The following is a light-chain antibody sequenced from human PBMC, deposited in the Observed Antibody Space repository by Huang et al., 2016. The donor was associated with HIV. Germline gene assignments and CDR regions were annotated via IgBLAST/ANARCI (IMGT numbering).Light chain of an antibody. CDR3: QQYDSSPGT. CDR2: GVS. J-gene: IGKJ1*01. Sequence: EIVLTQSPGTLSLSPGERATLSCRASPSVSSGYLAWYRKRPGQAHRRLIFGVSTRATGIPDRFSGSGSGTDFTLTISRLEPEDFAVYYCQQYDSSPGTFGQGTKVEIK. CDR1: PSVSSGY. V-gene: IGKV3-20*01.